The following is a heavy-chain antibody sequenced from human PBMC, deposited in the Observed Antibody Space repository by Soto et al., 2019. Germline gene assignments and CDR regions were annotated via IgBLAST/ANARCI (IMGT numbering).Heavy chain of an antibody. CDR3: AKDGVLLWVGDPVPAGAEYFQH. Sequence: GGALRLPCAAPGFTLSSYALSWVRPAPGKGLEWVSAISGSGGSTYYANSVKGRFTTSRDNTKNTLYLKMNSLRAEDTAVYYWAKDGVLLWVGDPVPAGAEYFQHWGQGTLVTVPS. CDR2: ISGSGGST. J-gene: IGHJ1*01. CDR1: GFTLSSYA. D-gene: IGHD3-10*01. V-gene: IGHV3-23*01.